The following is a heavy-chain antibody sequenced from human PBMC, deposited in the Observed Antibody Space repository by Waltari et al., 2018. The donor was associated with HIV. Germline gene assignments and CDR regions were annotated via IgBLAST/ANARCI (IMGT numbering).Heavy chain of an antibody. Sequence: QVQLVQSGAEVKKPGSSVKVSCKASGGTVSSSDISWVRQAPGQGLEGMGAYTPLFGEANYAQKFQGRLTITAHQSTSPTYMELSSLRSEDTAVYYCARVPDRSGYQRYAMDVWGQGTTVTVS. CDR1: GGTVSSSD. CDR3: ARVPDRSGYQRYAMDV. CDR2: YTPLFGEA. D-gene: IGHD3-22*01. V-gene: IGHV1-69*01. J-gene: IGHJ6*02.